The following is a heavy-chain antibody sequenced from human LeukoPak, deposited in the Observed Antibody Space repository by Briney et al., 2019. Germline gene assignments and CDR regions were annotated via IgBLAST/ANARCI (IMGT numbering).Heavy chain of an antibody. J-gene: IGHJ6*03. V-gene: IGHV4-39*07. CDR1: GGSISSHTYY. Sequence: SETLSLTCSVSGGSISSHTYYWGWIRQPPGKGLEWIGSIPYSGSTYYSPSLKSRVTISVDTSKNQFSLKLSSVTAADTAVYYCARGKSSTSCSGKYMDVWGKGTTVTVSS. CDR2: IPYSGST. CDR3: ARGKSSTSCSGKYMDV. D-gene: IGHD2-2*01.